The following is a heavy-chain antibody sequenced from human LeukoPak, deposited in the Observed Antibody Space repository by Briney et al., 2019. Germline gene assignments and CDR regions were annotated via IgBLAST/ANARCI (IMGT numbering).Heavy chain of an antibody. CDR2: ISYDGSNK. D-gene: IGHD1-14*01. CDR1: GFTFSSYG. Sequence: GGSLRLSCAASGFTFSSYGMHWVRQAPGKGLEWVAVISYDGSNKYYADSVKGRFTISRDNSKNTLYLQMNSLRAEDTAVYYCAKEAGPDFPWGQGTLVTVSS. J-gene: IGHJ5*02. CDR3: AKEAGPDFP. V-gene: IGHV3-30*18.